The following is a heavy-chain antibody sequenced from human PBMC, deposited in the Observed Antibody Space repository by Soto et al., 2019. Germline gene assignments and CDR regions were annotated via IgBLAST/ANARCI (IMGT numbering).Heavy chain of an antibody. CDR3: ASSTNYYDSSGYANWFDP. CDR1: GGTFSSYA. CDR2: IIPIFGTA. Sequence: QVQLVQSGAEVKKPGSSVKVSCKASGGTFSSYAISWVRQAPGQGLEWMGGIIPIFGTANYAQKFQGRVTITEDXXTXTXXMERSSLRSEDTAVYYCASSTNYYDSSGYANWFDPWGQGTLVTVSS. J-gene: IGHJ5*02. V-gene: IGHV1-69*12. D-gene: IGHD3-22*01.